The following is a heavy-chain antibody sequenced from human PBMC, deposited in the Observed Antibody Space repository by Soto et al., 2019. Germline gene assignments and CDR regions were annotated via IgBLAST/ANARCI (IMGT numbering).Heavy chain of an antibody. CDR1: GGSLSGATYS. CDR3: ARSREFDY. J-gene: IGHJ4*02. V-gene: IGHV4-30-2*01. Sequence: TMSLTCVVSGGSLSGATYSWNWIRQPPGKGLEWIGYIFPSGTTYYNPSLKSRVTISIDVSKNQFSLSLRSLTAADTAVYYCARSREFDYWSQGTLVTVSS. CDR2: IFPSGTT.